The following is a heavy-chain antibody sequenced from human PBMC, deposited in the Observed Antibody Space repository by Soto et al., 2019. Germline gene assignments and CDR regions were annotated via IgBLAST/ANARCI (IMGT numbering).Heavy chain of an antibody. CDR2: IYPGDSDT. CDR3: ARRTQLVHHYYGMDV. V-gene: IGHV5-51*01. D-gene: IGHD6-13*01. Sequence: PGESLKISCKGSGYSFTSYWIGWVRQMPGKGLEWMGIIYPGDSDTRYSPSFQGQVTISADKSISTAYLQWSSLKASDTAMYYCARRTQLVHHYYGMDVWGQGTTVTVSS. J-gene: IGHJ6*02. CDR1: GYSFTSYW.